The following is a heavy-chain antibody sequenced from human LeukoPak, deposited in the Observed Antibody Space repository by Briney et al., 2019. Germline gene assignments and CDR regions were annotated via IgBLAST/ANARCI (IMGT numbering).Heavy chain of an antibody. V-gene: IGHV3-23*01. J-gene: IGHJ4*02. CDR3: AKARVFAEFDY. D-gene: IGHD6-13*01. CDR1: GFIFSVDG. Sequence: GGSLRLSCAAPGFIFSVDGIRWVPATPDRGPEWVSAISGSGDTTYYADSVKDRFTISRDNSKNTLYLQMNSLRAEDTALYFCAKARVFAEFDYWGQGTLVTVSS. CDR2: ISGSGDTT.